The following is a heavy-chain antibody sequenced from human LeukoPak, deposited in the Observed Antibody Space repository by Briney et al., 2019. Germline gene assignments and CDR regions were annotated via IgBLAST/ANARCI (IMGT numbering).Heavy chain of an antibody. CDR2: ISGSGGST. CDR1: GFTFSSYA. V-gene: IGHV3-23*01. CDR3: ARDRSGYSGYECQAY. Sequence: GGSLRLSCAASGFTFSSYAMSWVRQAPGKGLEWVSAISGSGGSTYYADSVKGRFTISRDNSKNTLYLQMNSLRAEDTAVYYCARDRSGYSGYECQAYWGQGTLVTVSS. J-gene: IGHJ4*02. D-gene: IGHD5-12*01.